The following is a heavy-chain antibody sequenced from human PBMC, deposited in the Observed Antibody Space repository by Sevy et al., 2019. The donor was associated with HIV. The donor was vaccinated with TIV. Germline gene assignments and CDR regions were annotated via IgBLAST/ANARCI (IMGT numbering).Heavy chain of an antibody. V-gene: IGHV1-69*13. CDR2: IIPIVSSA. D-gene: IGHD1-20*01. J-gene: IGHJ4*02. CDR1: GGTLSSYT. Sequence: ASVKVSCKASGGTLSSYTLSWVRQAPGQGLEWMGGIIPIVSSATYAQKFQGRVTITADLSTSTVYMELTGLRSDDTAAYYCMNLTPSLGDIDFWGQGTLVTVSS. CDR3: MNLTPSLGDIDF.